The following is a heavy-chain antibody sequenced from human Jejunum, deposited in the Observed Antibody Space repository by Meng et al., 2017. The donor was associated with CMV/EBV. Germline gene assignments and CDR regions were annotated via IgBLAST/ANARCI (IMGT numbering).Heavy chain of an antibody. J-gene: IGHJ4*02. CDR1: GFTFSNYW. CDR2: IKQDGSEK. Sequence: ASGFTFSNYWMSWVRQTPGKGLEWVANIKQDGSEKYYVDSVKGRFTVSRDNAKNSLYLQMNSLRAEDTAVYYCATDWGDTKSRFDYWGQGSLVTVSS. CDR3: ATDWGDTKSRFDY. D-gene: IGHD3-16*01. V-gene: IGHV3-7*01.